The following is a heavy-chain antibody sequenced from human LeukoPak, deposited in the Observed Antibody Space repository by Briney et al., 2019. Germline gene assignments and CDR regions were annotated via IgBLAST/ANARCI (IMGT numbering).Heavy chain of an antibody. V-gene: IGHV3-23*01. CDR3: AKFTADNYYFDY. D-gene: IGHD5-24*01. CDR2: ISGSGGST. CDR1: GFTFSSYG. J-gene: IGHJ4*02. Sequence: SGGSLRLSCAASGFTFSSYGMSWVRQAPGKGLEWVSAISGSGGSTYYADSVKGRFTISRDNSKNTLYLQMNSLRAEDTAVYYCAKFTADNYYFDYWGQGTLVTVSS.